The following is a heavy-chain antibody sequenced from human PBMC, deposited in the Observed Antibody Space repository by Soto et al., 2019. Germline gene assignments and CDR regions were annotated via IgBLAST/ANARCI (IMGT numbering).Heavy chain of an antibody. J-gene: IGHJ4*02. CDR1: GGSICSYY. Sequence: HSETPSLTCTVSGGSICSYYWSWIRQPPGKGLEWIGYIYYSGSTNYNPSLKSRVTISVDTSKNQFSLKLSSVTAADTAVYYCARGSTYDSSGYSKPTPFDYWGQGTLVTVSS. CDR2: IYYSGST. V-gene: IGHV4-59*01. CDR3: ARGSTYDSSGYSKPTPFDY. D-gene: IGHD3-22*01.